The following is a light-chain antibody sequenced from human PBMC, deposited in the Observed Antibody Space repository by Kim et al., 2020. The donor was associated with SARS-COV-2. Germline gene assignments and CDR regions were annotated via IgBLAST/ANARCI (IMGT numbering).Light chain of an antibody. J-gene: IGLJ1*01. CDR1: NIGIKS. CDR2: YDR. V-gene: IGLV3-21*04. CDR3: QVWDSSSDQHF. Sequence: APGKTARITCGGKNIGIKSVHWYQQKPGQAPILVIYYDRDRPSGIPERFSGSNSGNTATLTISRVDAGDEADYYCQVWDSSSDQHFFGTGTKVTVL.